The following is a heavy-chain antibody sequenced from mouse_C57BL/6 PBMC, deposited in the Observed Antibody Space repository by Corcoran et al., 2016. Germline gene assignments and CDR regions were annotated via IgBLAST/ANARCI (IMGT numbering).Heavy chain of an antibody. CDR2: IYPGDGDT. J-gene: IGHJ2*01. CDR3: ARGIYDGYYGYFDY. Sequence: QVQLQQSGAELVKPGASVKISCKASGYAFSSYWMNWVKQRPGKGLEWIGQIYPGDGDTNYNGKFKGKATLTADKSSSTAYMQLSSLTSEDSAVYFCARGIYDGYYGYFDYWGQGTTLTVSS. CDR1: GYAFSSYW. V-gene: IGHV1-80*01. D-gene: IGHD2-3*01.